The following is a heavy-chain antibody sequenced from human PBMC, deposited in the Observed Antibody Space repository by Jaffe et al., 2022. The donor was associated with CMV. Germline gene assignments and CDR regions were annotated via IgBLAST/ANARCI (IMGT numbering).Heavy chain of an antibody. CDR3: ARRNRDSSPGRYYYYGMDV. V-gene: IGHV5-51*01. Sequence: EVQLVQSGAEVKKPGESLKISCKGSGYSFTSYWIGWVRQMPGKGLEWMGIIYPGDSDTRYSPSFQGQVTISADKSISTAYLQWSSLKASDTAMYYCARRNRDSSPGRYYYYGMDVWGQGTTVTVSS. D-gene: IGHD6-6*01. CDR1: GYSFTSYW. J-gene: IGHJ6*02. CDR2: IYPGDSDT.